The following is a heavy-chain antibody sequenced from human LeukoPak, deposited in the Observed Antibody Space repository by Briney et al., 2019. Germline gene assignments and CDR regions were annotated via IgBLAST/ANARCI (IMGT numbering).Heavy chain of an antibody. J-gene: IGHJ4*02. CDR1: GFTFSNYW. Sequence: GGSLRLSCAASGFTFSNYWMSWVRQAPGKGLEWVSSISSSSSYIYYADSVKGRFTISRDNAKNSLYLQMNSLRAEDTAVYYCARSPYSSSWYYFDYWGQGTLVTVSS. V-gene: IGHV3-21*01. CDR3: ARSPYSSSWYYFDY. CDR2: ISSSSSYI. D-gene: IGHD6-13*01.